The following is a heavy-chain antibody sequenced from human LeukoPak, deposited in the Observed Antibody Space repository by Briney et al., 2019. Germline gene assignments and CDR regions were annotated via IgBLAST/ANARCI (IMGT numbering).Heavy chain of an antibody. CDR3: AREYTLYRSGWFLDY. J-gene: IGHJ4*02. Sequence: ASETLSLTCAVSGGSISSGGYSWSWIRQPPGKGLEWIGYIYHSGSTYYNPSLKSRVTISVDRSKNQFSLKLSSVTAADTAVYYCAREYTLYRSGWFLDYWGQGTVVTVSS. D-gene: IGHD6-19*01. CDR2: IYHSGST. V-gene: IGHV4-30-2*01. CDR1: GGSISSGGYS.